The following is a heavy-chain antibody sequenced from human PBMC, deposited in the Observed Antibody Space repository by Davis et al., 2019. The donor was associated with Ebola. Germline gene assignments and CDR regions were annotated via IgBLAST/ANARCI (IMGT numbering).Heavy chain of an antibody. CDR1: GYSFTTYG. CDR3: ARSSYSWYFSGMDV. Sequence: AASVQVSCKASGYSFTTYGMNWVRQAPGQGLEWMGWINLNTGNPTYAQGFTGRFVFSLDTSVSTAYLQISSLKAEDTAVYYCARSSYSWYFSGMDVWGKGTTVTVSS. V-gene: IGHV7-4-1*02. CDR2: INLNTGNP. J-gene: IGHJ6*04. D-gene: IGHD6-13*01.